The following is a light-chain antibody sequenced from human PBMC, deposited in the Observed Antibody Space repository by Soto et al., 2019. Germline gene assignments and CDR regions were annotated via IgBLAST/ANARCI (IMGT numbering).Light chain of an antibody. CDR2: AAS. Sequence: DIQMTQSPSTLSASVGDRVTITCRASQSISSYLNWYQQKPGKAPKLLIYAASSLQSGVPSRFSGSGSGTEFTLTITSLQSEDFALYYCQQYHNLWTFGQGTKVDIK. V-gene: IGKV1-39*01. J-gene: IGKJ1*01. CDR3: QQYHNLWT. CDR1: QSISSY.